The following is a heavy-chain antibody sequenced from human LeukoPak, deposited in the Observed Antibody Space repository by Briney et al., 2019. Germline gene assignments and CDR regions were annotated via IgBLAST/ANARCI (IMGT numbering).Heavy chain of an antibody. CDR1: GYSFTSYW. Sequence: GESLKISCKGSGYSFTSYWIGWVRQMSGKGLEWMGIIYPGDSDTRYSPSFQGQVTISADKSISTAYLQWSSLKASNTAMYYCARPDSSSWYYMDVWGKGTTVTVSS. CDR3: ARPDSSSWYYMDV. J-gene: IGHJ6*03. D-gene: IGHD6-13*01. V-gene: IGHV5-51*01. CDR2: IYPGDSDT.